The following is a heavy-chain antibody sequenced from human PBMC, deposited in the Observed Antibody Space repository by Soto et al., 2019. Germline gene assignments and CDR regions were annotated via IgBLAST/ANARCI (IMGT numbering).Heavy chain of an antibody. V-gene: IGHV3-30*04. CDR1: GSDFSSYA. D-gene: IGHD6-13*01. Sequence: GGSLRLSCAASGSDFSSYAMHWVRQAPGKGLEWVAVISYDGGKKYYADSVKGRFTISRDNSQNTLYVELTSLSAEDTAVYYCAREGQPAAGTTPHNWGPGTLVTVSS. CDR3: AREGQPAAGTTPHN. CDR2: ISYDGGKK. J-gene: IGHJ4*02.